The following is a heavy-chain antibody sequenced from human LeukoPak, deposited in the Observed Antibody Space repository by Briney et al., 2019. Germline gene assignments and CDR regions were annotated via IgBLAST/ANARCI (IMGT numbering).Heavy chain of an antibody. CDR2: IIPILGIA. CDR1: GGTFSSYT. J-gene: IGHJ4*02. Sequence: SVKVSCKASGGTFSSYTISWVRQAPGQGLEWMGRIIPILGIANYAQKFQGRVTITADRSTSTAYMELSSLRSEDTAVYYCARRYGRGPADYWGQGTLVTVSS. D-gene: IGHD5-24*01. CDR3: ARRYGRGPADY. V-gene: IGHV1-69*02.